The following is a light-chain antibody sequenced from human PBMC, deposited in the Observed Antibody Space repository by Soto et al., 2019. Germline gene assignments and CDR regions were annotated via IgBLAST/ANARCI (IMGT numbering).Light chain of an antibody. CDR2: EVS. J-gene: IGLJ1*01. Sequence: QSVLTQPASVSGSPGQSITISCTGTSRDVAAYNYVSWYQQHPGKAPKLMIYEVSNRPSGVSYRFSGSKSGNTASLTTSGLQAEDEADYFCSSYSISTAYLFGTGTKVTVL. V-gene: IGLV2-14*01. CDR1: SRDVAAYNY. CDR3: SSYSISTAYL.